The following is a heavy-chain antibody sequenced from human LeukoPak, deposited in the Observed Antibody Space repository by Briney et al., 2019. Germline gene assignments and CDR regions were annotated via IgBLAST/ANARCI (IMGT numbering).Heavy chain of an antibody. D-gene: IGHD3-22*01. CDR2: IYYSGST. V-gene: IGHV4-59*01. J-gene: IGHJ4*02. CDR1: GGSISSYY. CDR3: ARGRYYYDSSGYYYFDY. Sequence: SETLSLTCTVSGGSISSYYWSWIRQPPGKGLEWIGYIYYSGSTNYNPSLKSQVTISVDTSKNQFSLKLSSVTAADTAVYYCARGRYYYDSSGYYYFDYWGQGTLVTVSS.